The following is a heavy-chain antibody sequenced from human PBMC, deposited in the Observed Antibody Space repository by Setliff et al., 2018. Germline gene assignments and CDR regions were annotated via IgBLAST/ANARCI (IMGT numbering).Heavy chain of an antibody. CDR3: ARGPPDFVVVPAAAKFDF. CDR2: INPSGGLT. V-gene: IGHV1-46*03. J-gene: IGHJ4*02. D-gene: IGHD2-2*01. CDR1: GYTLTNYY. Sequence: ASVKVSCKASGYTLTNYYMHWVRQAPGQGLEWMGIINPSGGLTRYAQKFQGRVTMTRDTSTSTVYMEVSSLRSEDTAVYYCARGPPDFVVVPAAAKFDFWGQGTLVTVSS.